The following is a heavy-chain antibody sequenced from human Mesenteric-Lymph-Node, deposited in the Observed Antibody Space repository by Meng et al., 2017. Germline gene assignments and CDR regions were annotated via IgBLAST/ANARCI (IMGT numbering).Heavy chain of an antibody. CDR1: GFTVSNSY. V-gene: IGHV3-66*01. CDR3: ARDFVSQHSDY. J-gene: IGHJ4*02. Sequence: EVQLVESGGGLVPPGGSVRLSCAASGFTVSNSYMSWVRQAPGKGLEWVSVIYSGGSTYYADSVKGRFTISRDNSKNTLYLQMNSLRAEDTAVYYCARDFVSQHSDYWGQGILVTVSS. D-gene: IGHD2-15*01. CDR2: IYSGGST.